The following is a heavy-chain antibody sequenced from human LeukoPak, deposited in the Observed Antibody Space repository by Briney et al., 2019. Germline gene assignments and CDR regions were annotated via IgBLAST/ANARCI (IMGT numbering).Heavy chain of an antibody. CDR2: ISSSSSYI. CDR1: GFTFSSYS. V-gene: IGHV3-21*01. CDR3: ARDIMSGDYFDY. D-gene: IGHD1-14*01. Sequence: KPGGSLRLSCAASGFTFSSYSMNWVRQAPGKGLEWVSSISSSSSYIYYADSVKGRFTISRDNAKNSLYLQMNSLRAEDTAVYYCARDIMSGDYFDYWGQGTLVTVSS. J-gene: IGHJ4*02.